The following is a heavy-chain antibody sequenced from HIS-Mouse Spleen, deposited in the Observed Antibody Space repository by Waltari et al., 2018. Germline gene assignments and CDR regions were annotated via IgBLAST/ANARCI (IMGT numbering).Heavy chain of an antibody. CDR1: GGSISSIRYY. J-gene: IGHJ3*02. D-gene: IGHD5-12*01. CDR2: SYYSGST. Sequence: QLQLQESGPGLVKPSETLSLTCTVPGGSISSIRYYWGWIRQPPGKGLEWIGSSYYSGSTYYNPSLKSRVTISVDTSKNQFSLKLSSVTAADTAVYYCARDGYSGYGHDAFDIWGQGTMVTVSS. V-gene: IGHV4-39*07. CDR3: ARDGYSGYGHDAFDI.